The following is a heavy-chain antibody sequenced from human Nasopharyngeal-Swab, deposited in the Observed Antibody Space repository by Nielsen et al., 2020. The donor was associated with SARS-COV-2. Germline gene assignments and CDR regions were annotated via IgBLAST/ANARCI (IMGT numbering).Heavy chain of an antibody. Sequence: SATLPLTCTVSGGSISSYYWNRIRPLPGKAMDRIGYLYHSGSTNYNPSLKSRVTISVDPSKNQFHLKLISATAADAAVYYCARGVGGRVVYAMWWFDPWGQGTLVTVSS. CDR2: LYHSGST. V-gene: IGHV4-59*01. J-gene: IGHJ5*02. D-gene: IGHD2-8*02. CDR3: ARGVGGRVVYAMWWFDP. CDR1: GGSISSYY.